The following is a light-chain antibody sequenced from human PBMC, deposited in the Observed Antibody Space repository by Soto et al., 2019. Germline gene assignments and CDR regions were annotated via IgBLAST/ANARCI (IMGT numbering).Light chain of an antibody. CDR2: GAS. CDR3: QQYYCYLFP. J-gene: IGKJ3*01. Sequence: EIVLTQSPGTLSLSPGERATLSCRASQSVSSSYLAWYQQKPGQAPRLLIYGASSRATGIPDRFSGSGSGTDFTLTISCLQSEVFSTYSCQQYYCYLFPFGPGPKVAI. CDR1: QSVSSSY. V-gene: IGKV3-20*01.